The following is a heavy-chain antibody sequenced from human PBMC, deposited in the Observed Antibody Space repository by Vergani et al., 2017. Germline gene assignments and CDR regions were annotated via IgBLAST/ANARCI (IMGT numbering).Heavy chain of an antibody. CDR3: ARDTLMVRGLGAFDI. D-gene: IGHD3-10*01. CDR1: GGSISSSSYY. CDR2: IYYSGST. V-gene: IGHV4-61*05. J-gene: IGHJ3*02. Sequence: QLQLQESGPGLVKPSETLSLTCTVSGGSISSSSYYWGWIRQPPGKGLEWIGYIYYSGSTNYNPSLKSRVTISVDTSKNQFSLKLSSVTAADTAVYYCARDTLMVRGLGAFDIWGQGTMVTVSS.